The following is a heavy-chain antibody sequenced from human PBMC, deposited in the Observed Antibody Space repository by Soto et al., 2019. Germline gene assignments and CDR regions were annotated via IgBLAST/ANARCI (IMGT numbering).Heavy chain of an antibody. CDR3: ARHPLGTLSFDS. CDR2: IHYSGNT. J-gene: IGHJ4*02. CDR1: GGSISSTSNY. D-gene: IGHD3-16*01. Sequence: PSETLSLTCAVSGGSISSTSNYWGWIRQPPGKRLEWIGSIHYSGNTYYNSSLKSRVTISVDTSKNQFSLKLSSVTAADTAVYYCARHPLGTLSFDSWGQGTLVTVSS. V-gene: IGHV4-39*01.